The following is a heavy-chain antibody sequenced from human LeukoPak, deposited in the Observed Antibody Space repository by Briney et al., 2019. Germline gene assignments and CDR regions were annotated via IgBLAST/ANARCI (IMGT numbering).Heavy chain of an antibody. CDR3: ARGLSGWYGGAYDY. J-gene: IGHJ4*02. V-gene: IGHV4-34*01. Sequence: SETLSLTCAVYGGSFSGYYWSWIRQPPGKELEWIGEINHSGSTNYNPSLKSRVTISVDTSKNQFSLKLSSVTAADTAVYYCARGLSGWYGGAYDYWGQGTLVTVSS. CDR2: INHSGST. CDR1: GGSFSGYY. D-gene: IGHD6-19*01.